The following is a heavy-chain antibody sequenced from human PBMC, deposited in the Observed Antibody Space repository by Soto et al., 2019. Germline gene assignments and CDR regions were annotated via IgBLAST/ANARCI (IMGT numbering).Heavy chain of an antibody. CDR3: ARGHGRFAH. Sequence: PSETLSLTCDVSSGSFTGYYWSWIRQPPGKGLEWIGEINHSGFTNYNPSLTGRVTISLDTSKSQFSLKLSSLTAADTAFYFCARGHGRFAHWGQGTLVTVSS. CDR2: INHSGFT. CDR1: SGSFTGYY. V-gene: IGHV4-34*01. J-gene: IGHJ4*02.